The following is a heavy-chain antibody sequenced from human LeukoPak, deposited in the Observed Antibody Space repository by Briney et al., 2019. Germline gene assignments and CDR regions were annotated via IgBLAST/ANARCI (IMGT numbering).Heavy chain of an antibody. Sequence: ASVKVSCKASGHTFLHYDFNWVRQAPGHGLEWVGWISPYNGNTKYKQSLQGRFTVSTDASTTTAYLEMTGLTSDDTAVYYCARRIAGRLVNDAFDIWPQGTMVTVSS. J-gene: IGHJ3*02. V-gene: IGHV1-18*01. D-gene: IGHD6-6*01. CDR3: ARRIAGRLVNDAFDI. CDR2: ISPYNGNT. CDR1: GHTFLHYD.